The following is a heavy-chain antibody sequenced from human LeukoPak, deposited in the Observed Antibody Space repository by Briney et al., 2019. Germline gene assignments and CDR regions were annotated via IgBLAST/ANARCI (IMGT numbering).Heavy chain of an antibody. CDR1: GGSTSSGGYS. CDR2: IYHSGST. J-gene: IGHJ4*02. V-gene: IGHV4-30-2*01. Sequence: SQTLSLTCAVSGGSTSSGGYSWSWIRQPPGKGLEWIGYIYHSGSTYYNPSLKSRVTISVDRSKNQFSLKLSSVTAADTAVYYCARVFSSSWSQPLPIDYWGQGTLVTVSS. CDR3: ARVFSSSWSQPLPIDY. D-gene: IGHD6-13*01.